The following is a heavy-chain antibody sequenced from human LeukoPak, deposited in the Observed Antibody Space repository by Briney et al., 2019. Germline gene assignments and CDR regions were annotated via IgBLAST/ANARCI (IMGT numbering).Heavy chain of an antibody. D-gene: IGHD4-23*01. V-gene: IGHV1-2*06. CDR1: GYIFTDYY. CDR2: INPNSGGT. Sequence: ASVKVSCKASGYIFTDYYMHWVRQAPGQELGWMGRINPNSGGTNYAQKFQGRVTMTRDTSISTAYMELSRLRSDDTAVYYCARLVLLRWGFDYWGQGTLVTVSS. CDR3: ARLVLLRWGFDY. J-gene: IGHJ4*02.